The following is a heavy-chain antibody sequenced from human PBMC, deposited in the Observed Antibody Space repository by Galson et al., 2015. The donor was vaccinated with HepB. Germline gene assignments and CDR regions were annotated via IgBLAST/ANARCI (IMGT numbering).Heavy chain of an antibody. CDR1: GFTVSSNY. D-gene: IGHD2-2*02. V-gene: IGHV3-53*01. J-gene: IGHJ2*01. Sequence: SLRLSCAASGFTVSSNYMSWVRQAPGKGLEWVSVNYSGGSTYYADSVKGRFTISRDNSKNTLYLQMNSLRAEDTAVYYCARGAGGYCSSTSCYTSDRYFDLWGRGTLVTVSS. CDR3: ARGAGGYCSSTSCYTSDRYFDL. CDR2: NYSGGST.